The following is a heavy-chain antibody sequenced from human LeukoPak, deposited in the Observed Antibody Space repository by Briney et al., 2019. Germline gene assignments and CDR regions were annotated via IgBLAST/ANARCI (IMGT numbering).Heavy chain of an antibody. J-gene: IGHJ5*02. CDR2: IYTSGST. Sequence: SETLSLTCTVSGGSISSYYWSWIRQPAGKGLEWIGRIYTSGSTNYNPSLKSRVTMSVDTSKNQFSLKLSSVTAADTAVYYCAREVLEGWFGDEGWFDPWGQGTLVTVSS. CDR3: AREVLEGWFGDEGWFDP. CDR1: GGSISSYY. D-gene: IGHD3-10*01. V-gene: IGHV4-4*07.